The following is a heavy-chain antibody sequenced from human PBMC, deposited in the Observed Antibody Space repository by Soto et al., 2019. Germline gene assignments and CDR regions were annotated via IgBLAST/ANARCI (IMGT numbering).Heavy chain of an antibody. J-gene: IGHJ5*02. CDR1: GCSISSSSYC. Sequence: SETLSLTCPVSGCSISSSSYCWGWIRQPPGKGLEWIGSIYYSGSTYYNPSLKSRVTISVDTSKNQFSLKLSSVTAADTAVYYCARQTTLATFWWFDPWGQGTLVTVSS. D-gene: IGHD4-17*01. CDR3: ARQTTLATFWWFDP. V-gene: IGHV4-39*01. CDR2: IYYSGST.